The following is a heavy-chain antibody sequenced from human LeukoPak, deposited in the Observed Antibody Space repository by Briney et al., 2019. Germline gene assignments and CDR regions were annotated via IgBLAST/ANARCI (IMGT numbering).Heavy chain of an antibody. CDR2: IKQDGSQK. D-gene: IGHD3-22*01. CDR3: ARHYDSTAYSLDY. Sequence: PGGSLRLSCAASGFTFSSYWMTWVRQAPGKGLEWVANIKQDGSQKFYLDSVKGRFTISRVNAKESLFLQMNSLRAEDTAVYYCARHYDSTAYSLDYWGQGTLVTVSS. CDR1: GFTFSSYW. V-gene: IGHV3-7*01. J-gene: IGHJ4*02.